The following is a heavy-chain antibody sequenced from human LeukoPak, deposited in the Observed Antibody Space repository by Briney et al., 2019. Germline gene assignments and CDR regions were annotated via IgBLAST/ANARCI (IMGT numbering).Heavy chain of an antibody. D-gene: IGHD7-27*01. CDR3: ARVDTVGMRYYFDY. CDR2: ISSNGGST. V-gene: IGHV3-64*01. J-gene: IGHJ4*02. CDR1: GFTFSSYA. Sequence: PGGSLRPSCAASGFTFSSYAMHWVRQAPGKGLEYVSAISSNGGSTYYANSVKGRFTISRDNSKNTLYLQMGSLRAEDMAVYYCARVDTVGMRYYFDYWGQGTLVTVSS.